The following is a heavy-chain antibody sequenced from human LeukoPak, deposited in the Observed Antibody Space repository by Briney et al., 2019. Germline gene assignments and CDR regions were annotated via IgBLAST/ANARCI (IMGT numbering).Heavy chain of an antibody. CDR1: GFTFSSYA. Sequence: GRSLRLSCAASGFTFSSYAMHWVRQAPGKGLEWVAVISYDGSNKYYADSVKGRFTISRDNSKNTLYLQMNSLRAEDTAVYYCARALWRFMVRGNDFDYWGQGTLVTVSS. CDR2: ISYDGSNK. D-gene: IGHD3-10*01. J-gene: IGHJ4*02. CDR3: ARALWRFMVRGNDFDY. V-gene: IGHV3-30-3*01.